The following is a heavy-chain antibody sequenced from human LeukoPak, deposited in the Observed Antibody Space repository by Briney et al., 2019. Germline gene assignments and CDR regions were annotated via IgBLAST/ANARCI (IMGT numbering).Heavy chain of an antibody. CDR1: GYNFNIEW. V-gene: IGHV5-51*01. CDR3: ARHSRSGDSRNLDY. J-gene: IGHJ4*02. Sequence: GESLKISCKASGYNFNIEWIGWVRQMPGKGLEWMGIIYPGDSDTRYSPSFQGQVTISVDKSLNTAYLQWNSLEASDTAMYFCARHSRSGDSRNLDYWGQGTLVIVSS. CDR2: IYPGDSDT. D-gene: IGHD2-15*01.